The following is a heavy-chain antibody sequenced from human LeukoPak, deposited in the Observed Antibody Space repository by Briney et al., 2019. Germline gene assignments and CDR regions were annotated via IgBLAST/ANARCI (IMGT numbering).Heavy chain of an antibody. CDR1: GFTVSSNY. CDR2: IYSGGST. V-gene: IGHV3-53*01. Sequence: GGSLRLSCAASGFTVSSNYMSWVRQAPGKGLEWVSVIYSGGSTYYADSMKGRFTISRDNSKNTLYLQMNSLRAEDTAVYYCARAAVRDANDYWGQGTLVTVSS. J-gene: IGHJ4*02. D-gene: IGHD2-15*01. CDR3: ARAAVRDANDY.